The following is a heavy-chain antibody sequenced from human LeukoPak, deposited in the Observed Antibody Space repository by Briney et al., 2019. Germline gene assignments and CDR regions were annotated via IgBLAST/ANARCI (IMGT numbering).Heavy chain of an antibody. CDR1: GFTFSDYG. CDR2: IANDGRDK. CDR3: AKVQLLPTYYYYYGMDV. J-gene: IGHJ6*02. D-gene: IGHD2-15*01. Sequence: GGSLRLSCAASGFTFSDYGMHWVRQAPGKGLEWVAVIANDGRDKKYADSVRGRFTISRDNSKNTVYLQMNSLRAEDTAVYYCAKVQLLPTYYYYYGMDVWGQGTTVTVSS. V-gene: IGHV3-30*18.